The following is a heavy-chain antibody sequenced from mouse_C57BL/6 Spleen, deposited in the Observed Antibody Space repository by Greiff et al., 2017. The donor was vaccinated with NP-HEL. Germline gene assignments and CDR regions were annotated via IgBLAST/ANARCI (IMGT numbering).Heavy chain of an antibody. D-gene: IGHD1-2*01. Sequence: QVQLKQSGPGLVQPSQSLSITCTVSGFSLTRYGVHWVRQSPGKGLEWLGLIWSGGSTDYNAAFMSRLSISKDNSKSQVFFEMNSLQADDTAIYYCARNSLGGYGYAMDYWGQGTSVTVSS. J-gene: IGHJ4*01. CDR1: GFSLTRYG. CDR3: ARNSLGGYGYAMDY. V-gene: IGHV2-2*01. CDR2: IWSGGST.